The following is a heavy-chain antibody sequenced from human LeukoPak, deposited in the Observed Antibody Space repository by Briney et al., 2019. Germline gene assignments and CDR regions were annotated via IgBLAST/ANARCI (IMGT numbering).Heavy chain of an antibody. Sequence: GRSLRLSCAASGFTFSSYAMHWVSQAPGKGLERVAVISYDGSNKYYADSVKGRFTISRDNSKNTLYLQMNSLRAEDTAVYYCASAHDYGDPVDYWGQGTLVTVSS. J-gene: IGHJ4*02. CDR3: ASAHDYGDPVDY. CDR2: ISYDGSNK. CDR1: GFTFSSYA. D-gene: IGHD4-17*01. V-gene: IGHV3-30-3*01.